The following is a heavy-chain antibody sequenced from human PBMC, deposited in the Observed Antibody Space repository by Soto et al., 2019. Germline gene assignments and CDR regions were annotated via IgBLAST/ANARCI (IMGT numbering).Heavy chain of an antibody. CDR3: ARDLGDSSGYYYVGAFDI. CDR1: GGSISSYY. V-gene: IGHV4-59*01. D-gene: IGHD3-22*01. CDR2: IYYSGST. Sequence: PSQTLSLTCTVTGGSISSYYWRWIRQPPGKGLEWIGYIYYSGSTNYNPSLESRVTISVDTSKNQFSLKLSSVTAADTAVYYCARDLGDSSGYYYVGAFDIWGQGTMVTVS. J-gene: IGHJ3*02.